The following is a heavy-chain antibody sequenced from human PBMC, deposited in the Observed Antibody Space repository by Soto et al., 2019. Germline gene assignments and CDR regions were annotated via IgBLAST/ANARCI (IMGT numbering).Heavy chain of an antibody. D-gene: IGHD6-13*01. J-gene: IGHJ4*02. CDR1: GGSISSGGYY. V-gene: IGHV4-31*03. CDR2: IYYSGST. CDR3: AISFGVAAAGPFDY. Sequence: QVQLQESGPGLVKPSQTLSLTCTVSGGSISSGGYYWSWIRQHPGKGLEWIGYIYYSGSTYYNPSPTSRVTISVDTSKNQFPLKLSSVTAADTAVYYCAISFGVAAAGPFDYWGQGTLVTVSS.